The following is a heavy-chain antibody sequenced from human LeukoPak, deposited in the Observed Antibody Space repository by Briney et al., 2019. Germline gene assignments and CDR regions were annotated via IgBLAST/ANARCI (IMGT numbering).Heavy chain of an antibody. V-gene: IGHV3-21*01. CDR1: GFTFSSYS. D-gene: IGHD1-14*01. J-gene: IGHJ4*02. Sequence: PGGSLILSCAASGFTFSSYSMNWVRQAPGKGLEWVSSISSSSSYIYYADSVKGRFTISRDNAKNSLYLQMNSLRAEDTAVYYCATRSSELLDYWGQGTLVTVSS. CDR2: ISSSSSYI. CDR3: ATRSSELLDY.